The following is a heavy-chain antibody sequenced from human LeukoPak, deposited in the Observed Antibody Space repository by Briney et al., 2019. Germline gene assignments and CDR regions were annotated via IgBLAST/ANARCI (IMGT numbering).Heavy chain of an antibody. CDR3: ARGGRAAGTFGY. V-gene: IGHV4-39*01. CDR1: GGSISSSSYY. CDR2: IYYSGST. Sequence: SETLSLTCTVSGGSISSSSYYWGWIRQPPGKGLEWIGGIYYSGSTYYNPSLKSRVTISVDTSKNQFSLKLSSVTAADTAVYYCARGGRAAGTFGYWGQGTLVTVSS. J-gene: IGHJ4*02. D-gene: IGHD6-13*01.